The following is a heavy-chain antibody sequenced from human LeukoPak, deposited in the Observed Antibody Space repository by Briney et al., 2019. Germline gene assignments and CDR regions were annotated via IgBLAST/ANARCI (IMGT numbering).Heavy chain of an antibody. D-gene: IGHD1-1*01. Sequence: GESLKISCKVSGYSFTTYWIGWVRQMPGKGLEWMGIIYPGDSDTKYSPSFQGQVTISADKPISTAYLQWSSLKASDTAIYYCARHGDPTAYAAFDIWGQGTLVTVSS. CDR2: IYPGDSDT. V-gene: IGHV5-51*01. J-gene: IGHJ3*02. CDR1: GYSFTTYW. CDR3: ARHGDPTAYAAFDI.